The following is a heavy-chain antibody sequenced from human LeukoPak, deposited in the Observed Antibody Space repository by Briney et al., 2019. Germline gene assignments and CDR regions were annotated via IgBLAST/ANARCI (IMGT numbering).Heavy chain of an antibody. J-gene: IGHJ4*02. D-gene: IGHD3-10*01. CDR1: GFTFSNYE. CDR3: ARGSVLLWFGELGDS. CDR2: ISSSSSYI. Sequence: GGSLRLSCAASGFTFSNYEMNWVRQAPGKGLEWVSSISSSSSYIYYADSVKGRFTISRDNAKNSLYLQMNSLRAEDTAMYYCARGSVLLWFGELGDSWGQGTLVTVSS. V-gene: IGHV3-21*01.